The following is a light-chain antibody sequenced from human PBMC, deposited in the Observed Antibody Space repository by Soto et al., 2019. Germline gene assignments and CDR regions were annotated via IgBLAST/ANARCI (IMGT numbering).Light chain of an antibody. CDR3: QKYDSAPWT. CDR2: AAS. J-gene: IGKJ1*01. CDR1: QGISNY. Sequence: DIQMTQSPSSLSASVGDRVTITCRARQGISNYLAWYQQKPGKVPKLLIYAASTLESGVPSRFSGSGSGTDFTLTISSLQPEDVATYYCQKYDSAPWTFGQGPKVDIK. V-gene: IGKV1-27*01.